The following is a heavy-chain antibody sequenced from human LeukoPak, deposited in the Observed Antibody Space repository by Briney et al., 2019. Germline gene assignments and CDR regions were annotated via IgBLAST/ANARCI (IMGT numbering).Heavy chain of an antibody. V-gene: IGHV3-30*03. CDR3: ARKNGLDY. J-gene: IGHJ4*02. Sequence: GRSLRLSCAASGFTFSSYGMHWVRQAPGKGLEWVAVISYDGSNKYYADSVKGRFTISRDNSKNTLYLQMNSLRAEDTAVYYCARKNGLDYWGQGTLVTVSS. CDR1: GFTFSSYG. CDR2: ISYDGSNK.